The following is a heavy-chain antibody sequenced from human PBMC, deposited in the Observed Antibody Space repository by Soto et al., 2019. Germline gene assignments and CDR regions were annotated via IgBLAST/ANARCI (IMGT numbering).Heavy chain of an antibody. CDR3: ARWLLHYYYYGMDV. J-gene: IGHJ6*02. D-gene: IGHD3-22*01. Sequence: GGSLRLSCAASGFTFSSYWMSWVRQAPGKGLEWVANIKQDGSEKYYVDSVKGRFTISRDNAKNSLYLQMNSLRAEDTAVYYCARWLLHYYYYGMDVWGQGTTVTVSS. CDR2: IKQDGSEK. CDR1: GFTFSSYW. V-gene: IGHV3-7*01.